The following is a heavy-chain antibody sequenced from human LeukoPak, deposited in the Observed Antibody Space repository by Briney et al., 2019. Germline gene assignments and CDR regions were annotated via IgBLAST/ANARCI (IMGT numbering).Heavy chain of an antibody. CDR1: GFTFSSYA. Sequence: GGSLRLSCSASGFTFSSYAMHWVRQAPGKGLEYVSAISSNGGSTYYADSVKGRFTISRDNSKNTLYLQMSSLRAEDTAVYYCVRASPCSGGSCHWGWDFDYWGQGTLVTVSS. V-gene: IGHV3-64D*06. CDR2: ISSNGGST. D-gene: IGHD2-15*01. CDR3: VRASPCSGGSCHWGWDFDY. J-gene: IGHJ4*02.